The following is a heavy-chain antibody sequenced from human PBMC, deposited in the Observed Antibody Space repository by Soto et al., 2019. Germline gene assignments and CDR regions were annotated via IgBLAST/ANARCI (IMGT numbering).Heavy chain of an antibody. CDR3: TTLFGLLDAFDI. CDR2: IKSKTDGGTT. V-gene: IGHV3-15*01. D-gene: IGHD2-21*01. CDR1: GITFSNAW. J-gene: IGHJ3*02. Sequence: DVSLRLSCAAAGITFSNAWMSWVRQAPGKGLEWVGRIKSKTDGGTTDYAAPVKGGFTISRDDSKNTLYLQMNSLKTEDTAVYYCTTLFGLLDAFDIWGQGTMVTVSS.